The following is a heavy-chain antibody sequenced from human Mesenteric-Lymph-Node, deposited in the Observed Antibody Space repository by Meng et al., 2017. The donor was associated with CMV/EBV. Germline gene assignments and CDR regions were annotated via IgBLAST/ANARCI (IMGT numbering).Heavy chain of an antibody. CDR2: INPNSGGT. CDR1: FSGYY. D-gene: IGHD3-10*01. J-gene: IGHJ5*02. Sequence: FSGYYMHWVRQAPGQGLEWMGRINPNSGGTNYAQKFQGRVTMTRDTSISTAYMELSRLRSDDTAVYYCARDVRGFGEFRNQRSNWFDPWGQGTLVTVSS. V-gene: IGHV1-2*06. CDR3: ARDVRGFGEFRNQRSNWFDP.